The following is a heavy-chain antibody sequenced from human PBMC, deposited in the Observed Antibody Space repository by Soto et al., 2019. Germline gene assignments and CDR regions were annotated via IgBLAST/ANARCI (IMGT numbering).Heavy chain of an antibody. Sequence: QVQLVESGGGVVQPGRSLRLSCAASGFTFSSYGMHWVRQAPGKGLEWVAVISYDGSNKYYADSVKGRFTISRDNSKNTLYLQMNSLRAEDTAVYYCAKDLVRFRLTGYQFDAFDIWGQGTMVTVSS. V-gene: IGHV3-30*18. CDR1: GFTFSSYG. CDR2: ISYDGSNK. J-gene: IGHJ3*02. CDR3: AKDLVRFRLTGYQFDAFDI. D-gene: IGHD3-9*01.